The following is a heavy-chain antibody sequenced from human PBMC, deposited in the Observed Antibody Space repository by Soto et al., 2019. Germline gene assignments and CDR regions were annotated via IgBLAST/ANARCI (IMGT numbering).Heavy chain of an antibody. D-gene: IGHD2-8*01. Sequence: SVKVSCKASGFTFTSSAFQWVRQARGQRLEWIGWIAVGSGYADYAQRFQDRVTLTRDMSTATTYMELSRLTSEDTAIYYCAADATAWQQMVPSDYWGQGTLVTVSS. J-gene: IGHJ4*02. CDR3: AADATAWQQMVPSDY. V-gene: IGHV1-58*01. CDR2: IAVGSGYA. CDR1: GFTFTSSA.